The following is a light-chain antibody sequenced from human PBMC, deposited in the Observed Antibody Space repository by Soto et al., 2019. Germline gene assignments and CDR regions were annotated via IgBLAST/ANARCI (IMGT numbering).Light chain of an antibody. J-gene: IGLJ3*02. V-gene: IGLV1-40*01. CDR1: SSNIGAGYD. CDR3: QSYDSSLSGWV. CDR2: GNS. Sequence: QLVLTQPPSVSGAPGQRVTISCTGSSSNIGAGYDVHWYQQLPGTAPKLLIYGNSNRPSGVPDRFSGSKSGTSASLASTGLQAGDGAYYYCQSYDSSLSGWVFGGGTQLTVL.